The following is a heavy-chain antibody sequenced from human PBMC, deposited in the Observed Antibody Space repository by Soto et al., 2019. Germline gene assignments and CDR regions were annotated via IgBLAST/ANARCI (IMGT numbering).Heavy chain of an antibody. D-gene: IGHD4-17*01. J-gene: IGHJ4*02. Sequence: PSETLSLTCTVFGGTFSDYCCTWIRQPPGKGLEWIGEVNHSGSTNYNPSLKSRVTISVDTSKNQFTLKLSSVAAADTAVYYCARSGGHDFGDYANYWGQGTLVTGSS. V-gene: IGHV4-34*01. CDR2: VNHSGST. CDR1: GGTFSDYC. CDR3: ARSGGHDFGDYANY.